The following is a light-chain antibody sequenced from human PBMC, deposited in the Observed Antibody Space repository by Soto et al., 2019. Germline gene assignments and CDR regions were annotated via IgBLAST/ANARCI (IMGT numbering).Light chain of an antibody. CDR2: GAS. V-gene: IGKV3D-20*02. CDR3: QQRSNWPLT. J-gene: IGKJ4*01. CDR1: QSITSSF. Sequence: EIVLTQSPCIXSXXPXXXXXXXXGASQSITSSFLAWYQQKPGQAPRLLIYGASSRATGIPDRFSGSGSGTDFTLTISSLEPEDFAVYYCQQRSNWPLTFGGGTKVDIK.